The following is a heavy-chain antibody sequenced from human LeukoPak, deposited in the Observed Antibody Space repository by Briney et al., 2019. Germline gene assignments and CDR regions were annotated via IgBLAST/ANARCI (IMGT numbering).Heavy chain of an antibody. J-gene: IGHJ4*02. V-gene: IGHV4-30-4*01. D-gene: IGHD3-22*01. CDR1: GGSISSGDYY. CDR3: ARGDSGYYYPY. CDR2: IYYSGSS. Sequence: SQTLSLTCTVSGGSISSGDYYWSWIRQPPGKGLEWVGYIYYSGSSYYNPSLKSRVTISVDTSKNQFSLKLSSATAADTAVYYCARGDSGYYYPYWGQGTLVTVSS.